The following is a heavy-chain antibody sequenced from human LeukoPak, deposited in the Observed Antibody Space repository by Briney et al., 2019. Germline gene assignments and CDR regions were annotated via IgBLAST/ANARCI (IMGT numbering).Heavy chain of an antibody. J-gene: IGHJ6*02. CDR2: INPNSGGT. CDR3: ARHIVATTRTYYYYYGMDV. CDR1: GYTFTGYY. Sequence: ASVKVSCKASGYTFTGYYMHWVRQAPGQGLEWMGWINPNSGGTNYAQKFQGRVTMTGDTSISTAYMELSRLRSDDTAVYYCARHIVATTRTYYYYYGMDVWGQGTTVTVSS. V-gene: IGHV1-2*02. D-gene: IGHD5-12*01.